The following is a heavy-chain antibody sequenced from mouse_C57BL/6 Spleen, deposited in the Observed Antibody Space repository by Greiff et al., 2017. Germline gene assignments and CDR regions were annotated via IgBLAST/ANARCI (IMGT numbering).Heavy chain of an antibody. D-gene: IGHD1-1*01. CDR3: ASLSSSSYGYAMDY. J-gene: IGHJ4*01. CDR1: GFSLTSYA. CDR2: LWTGGGT. V-gene: IGHV2-9-1*01. Sequence: VMLVESGPGLVAPSQSLSITCTVSGFSLTSYAISWVRQPPGKGLEWLGVLWTGGGTNYNSALKSRLSISKDNSKSQVFLKMNRLQTDDTARYYCASLSSSSYGYAMDYWGQGTSVTVSS.